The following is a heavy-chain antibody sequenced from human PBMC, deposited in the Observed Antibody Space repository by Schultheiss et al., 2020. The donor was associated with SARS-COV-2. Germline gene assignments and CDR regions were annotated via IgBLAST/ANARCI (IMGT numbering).Heavy chain of an antibody. Sequence: SETLSLTCTVSGGSISSGGYYWSWIRQHPGKGLEWIGYIYYSGSTYYNPSLKSRVTISVDTSKNQFSLKLSSVTAADTAVYYCARLASNPMGYYGMDVWGQGTTVTVSS. V-gene: IGHV4-31*03. CDR2: IYYSGST. J-gene: IGHJ6*02. CDR3: ARLASNPMGYYGMDV. CDR1: GGSISSGGYY. D-gene: IGHD4-11*01.